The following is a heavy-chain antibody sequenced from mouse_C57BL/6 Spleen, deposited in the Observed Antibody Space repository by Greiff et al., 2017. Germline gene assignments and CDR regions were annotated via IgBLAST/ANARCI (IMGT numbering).Heavy chain of an antibody. CDR2: IYPGSGST. D-gene: IGHD1-1*01. Sequence: QVQLKQPGAELVKPGASVKMSCKASGYTFTSYWITWVKQRPGQGLEWIGDIYPGSGSTNYNEKFKSKATLTVDTSSSTAYMQLSSLTSEDSAVYYCARSFAFDYYGSSYGYFDVWGTGTTVTVSS. CDR3: ARSFAFDYYGSSYGYFDV. V-gene: IGHV1-55*01. J-gene: IGHJ1*03. CDR1: GYTFTSYW.